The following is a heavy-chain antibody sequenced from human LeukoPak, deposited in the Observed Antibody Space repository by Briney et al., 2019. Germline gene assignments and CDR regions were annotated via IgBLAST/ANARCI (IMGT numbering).Heavy chain of an antibody. CDR1: GYTFTNCG. J-gene: IGHJ4*02. Sequence: ASVKVSCKASGYTFTNCGISWVRQAPGQGLEWMGWISPYNGNTNYVQKVQGRVTMTTDTSTSTVYMELRSLRSDDTAVYYCARLGGWAYRDYLQEAFDYWGQGTLVTVSS. V-gene: IGHV1-18*01. D-gene: IGHD4-17*01. CDR3: ARLGGWAYRDYLQEAFDY. CDR2: ISPYNGNT.